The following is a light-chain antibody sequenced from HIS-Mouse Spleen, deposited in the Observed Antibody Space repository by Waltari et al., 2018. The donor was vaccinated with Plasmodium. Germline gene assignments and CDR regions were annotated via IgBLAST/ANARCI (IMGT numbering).Light chain of an antibody. CDR2: GAS. CDR3: QKYGSSGT. Sequence: EIVLTQSPGTLSLSLGERATLSCRASQSVSRSYLAWYQQKPGQAPRRLIYGASSRATGIPDRFSGGGSGTDFTLTISRLEPEDLAVYYCQKYGSSGTFGQGTKVEIK. J-gene: IGKJ1*01. CDR1: QSVSRSY. V-gene: IGKV3-20*01.